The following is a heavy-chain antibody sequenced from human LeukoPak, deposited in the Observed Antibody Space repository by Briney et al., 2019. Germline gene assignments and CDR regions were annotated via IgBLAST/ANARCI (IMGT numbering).Heavy chain of an antibody. Sequence: GGSLRLSCTASGFTFSGYGVNWFRQALGKGLEWVAFIRSKPYGGTTEYAASVKGRFSISRDDSTSIVYLQMNSLKTEDTALYYCSRTRISGIDGFDIWGQGTMVTVSS. CDR2: IRSKPYGGTT. V-gene: IGHV3-49*03. J-gene: IGHJ3*02. CDR3: SRTRISGIDGFDI. D-gene: IGHD2-15*01. CDR1: GFTFSGYG.